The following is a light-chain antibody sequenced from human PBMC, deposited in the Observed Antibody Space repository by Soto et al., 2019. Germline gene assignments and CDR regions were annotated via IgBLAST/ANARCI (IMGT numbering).Light chain of an antibody. CDR2: DVT. Sequence: QSALTQPASLSGSPGQSITISCTGTSSDVGGYNYVSWYQQHPGKAPKLIIYDVTNRPSGVSNRFSGSKSGNTASLTISGLQAEDEADYCCSSYTNSGTRVFGGGTKLTVL. J-gene: IGLJ3*02. CDR1: SSDVGGYNY. V-gene: IGLV2-14*03. CDR3: SSYTNSGTRV.